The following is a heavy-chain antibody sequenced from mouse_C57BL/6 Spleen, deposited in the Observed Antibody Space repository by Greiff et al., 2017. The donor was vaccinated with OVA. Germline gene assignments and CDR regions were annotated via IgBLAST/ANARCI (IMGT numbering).Heavy chain of an antibody. Sequence: VQLQQSGAELVRPGASVKLSCTASGFNIKDDYMHWVKQRPEQGLEWIGWIDPENGDTEYASKFQGKATITADTSSNTAYLQLSSLTSEDTAFYDCTTWDGNYYYAMDYWGQGTSVTVSS. CDR3: TTWDGNYYYAMDY. CDR1: GFNIKDDY. CDR2: IDPENGDT. V-gene: IGHV14-4*01. J-gene: IGHJ4*01. D-gene: IGHD2-1*01.